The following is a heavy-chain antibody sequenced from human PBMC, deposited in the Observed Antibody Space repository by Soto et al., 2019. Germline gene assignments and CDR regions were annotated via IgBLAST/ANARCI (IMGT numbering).Heavy chain of an antibody. Sequence: TSETLSLTCTVSCASITTYYWSWIRQPPGKGLEWIGYISYSGSTDYNPSLKSRVTISFDASKNQISLQVRSATAADAAVYYCARDLKEYCSDGKCNWFDPWGQGTLVT. D-gene: IGHD2-15*01. CDR3: ARDLKEYCSDGKCNWFDP. CDR1: CASITTYY. V-gene: IGHV4-59*01. J-gene: IGHJ5*02. CDR2: ISYSGST.